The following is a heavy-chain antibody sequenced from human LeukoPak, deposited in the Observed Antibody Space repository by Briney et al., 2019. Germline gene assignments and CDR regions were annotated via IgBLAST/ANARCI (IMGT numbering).Heavy chain of an antibody. D-gene: IGHD1-26*01. CDR1: GGSISTYY. V-gene: IGHV4-4*07. CDR2: IYPSGSA. CDR3: ASGKSDEYYYYYYMDV. Sequence: PSETLSLTCTVSGGSISTYYWGWIRQPAGKGLEWIGRIYPSGSANYNPSLKSRVTMSVDTSKNQFSLKLTSLTAADTAVYYCASGKSDEYYYYYYMDVWGKGTTVTVSS. J-gene: IGHJ6*03.